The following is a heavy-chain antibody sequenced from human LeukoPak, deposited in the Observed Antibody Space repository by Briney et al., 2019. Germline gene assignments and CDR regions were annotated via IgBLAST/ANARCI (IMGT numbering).Heavy chain of an antibody. D-gene: IGHD2-15*01. Sequence: SETLSLTCIVSGYSISSDYFWGLVRQPPGKGLEWIGSIFHSGNVYYNPSLKSRVTISVDPSKNRFSLKLTSVTAADTAVYYCARVVASTSIDSWGQGTLVTVSS. CDR1: GYSISSDYF. J-gene: IGHJ4*02. CDR3: ARVVASTSIDS. CDR2: IFHSGNV. V-gene: IGHV4-38-2*02.